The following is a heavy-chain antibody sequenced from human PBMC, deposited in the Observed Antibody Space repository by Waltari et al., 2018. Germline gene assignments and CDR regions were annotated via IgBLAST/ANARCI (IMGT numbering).Heavy chain of an antibody. CDR1: VFSFSNFG. Sequence: QVNLVESGGGVVQPGGSLRLSCATSVFSFSNFGMHWVRQAPGKGVEWVALIWFDGSDKFYADSVGGRFTISRDNSARTLYLDMDSLRLDDTAMYYCAKDAFGNTYLDFWGQGTLVTVSS. CDR3: AKDAFGNTYLDF. CDR2: IWFDGSDK. J-gene: IGHJ4*02. V-gene: IGHV3-30*02. D-gene: IGHD2-2*02.